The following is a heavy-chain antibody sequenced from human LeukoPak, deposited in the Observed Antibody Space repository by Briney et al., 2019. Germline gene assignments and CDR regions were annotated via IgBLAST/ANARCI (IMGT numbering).Heavy chain of an antibody. Sequence: SETLSLTCTVSGASISTYYWCWIRQSPGKGLEWIGYLYSRGSPNYNPSLKRRVTISVDTSKNHFSLMLSSVTAADTAVYYCARLQPNSGEWAFDIWGQGTMVTVSS. CDR2: LYSRGSP. CDR1: GASISTYY. V-gene: IGHV4-59*01. CDR3: ARLQPNSGEWAFDI. J-gene: IGHJ3*02. D-gene: IGHD1-1*01.